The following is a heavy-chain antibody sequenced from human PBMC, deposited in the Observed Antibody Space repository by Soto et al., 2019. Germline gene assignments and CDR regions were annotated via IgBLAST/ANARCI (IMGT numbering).Heavy chain of an antibody. CDR3: SRESSGYSSYFDY. D-gene: IGHD5-12*01. Sequence: EGQLVGSGGGLIQPGGSLRLSCAASGLIFGNYWMHWVRQAPGKGLVWVSRIKSDGGSTNYADSVKGRFTISRDNAKNTLYLQMDGLRAEDMAVYYCSRESSGYSSYFDYWGQGILVTVSS. J-gene: IGHJ4*02. CDR2: IKSDGGST. CDR1: GLIFGNYW. V-gene: IGHV3-74*01.